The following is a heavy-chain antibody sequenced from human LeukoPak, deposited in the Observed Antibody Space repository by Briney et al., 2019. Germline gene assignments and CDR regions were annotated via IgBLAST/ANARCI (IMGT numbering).Heavy chain of an antibody. CDR3: ASPNIVVVPAAYTYDI. Sequence: KPSETLSLTCTVSGGSISSSSYDWGWIRQPPGKGLEWIGSIYYSGSTYYNPSLKSRVTISVDTSKNQFSLKLSSVTAADTAVYYCASPNIVVVPAAYTYDIWGQGTTVTVSS. CDR2: IYYSGST. CDR1: GGSISSSSYD. V-gene: IGHV4-39*01. J-gene: IGHJ3*02. D-gene: IGHD2-2*01.